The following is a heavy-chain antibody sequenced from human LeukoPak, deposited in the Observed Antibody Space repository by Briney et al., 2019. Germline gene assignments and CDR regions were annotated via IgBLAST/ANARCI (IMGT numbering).Heavy chain of an antibody. J-gene: IGHJ4*02. CDR1: GFSFTDYP. CDR3: ATDQRYAFDY. Sequence: GGSLRLSCAASGFSFTDYPMNWVRQAPGKGLEWISNIRTTAEGAKCAYYADSVKGRVTISRDDGKNTIYLHMNSLRDDDTAVYYCATDQRYAFDYWGQGILVTVSS. D-gene: IGHD3-9*01. CDR2: IRTTAEGAKCA. V-gene: IGHV3-48*02.